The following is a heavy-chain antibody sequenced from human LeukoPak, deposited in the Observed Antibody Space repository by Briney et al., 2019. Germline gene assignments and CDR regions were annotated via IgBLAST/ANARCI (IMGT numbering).Heavy chain of an antibody. J-gene: IGHJ5*02. CDR3: AKGLIISGYDFDWFDP. CDR2: ISYDGSNK. V-gene: IGHV3-30*18. D-gene: IGHD5-12*01. CDR1: GGTFSSYG. Sequence: SCKASGGTFSSYGMHWVRQAPGKGLEWVAVISYDGSNKYYADSVKGRFTISRDNSKNTLYLQMNSLRAEDTAVYYCAKGLIISGYDFDWFDPWGQGTLVTVSS.